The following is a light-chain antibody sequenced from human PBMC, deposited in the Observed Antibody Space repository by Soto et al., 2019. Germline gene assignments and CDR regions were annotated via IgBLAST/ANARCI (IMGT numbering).Light chain of an antibody. Sequence: QSALTQPAPVSGSPGQSITISCTGTSSDVESYNLVSWYQQHPGKAPKVMIYDVSKRPSGVPDRFSGSKSGNTASLTLSGLQAEDEADYYCCSYAGSYTFYVFGTGTKLTVL. J-gene: IGLJ1*01. CDR3: CSYAGSYTFYV. CDR2: DVS. CDR1: SSDVESYNL. V-gene: IGLV2-11*01.